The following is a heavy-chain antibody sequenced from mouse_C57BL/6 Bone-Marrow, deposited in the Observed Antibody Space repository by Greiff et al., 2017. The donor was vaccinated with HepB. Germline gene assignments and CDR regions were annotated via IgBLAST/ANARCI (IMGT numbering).Heavy chain of an antibody. CDR2: ISSGGSYT. CDR1: GFTFSSYG. D-gene: IGHD2-1*01. J-gene: IGHJ3*01. CDR3: ARHPYGNWFAY. Sequence: EVKLVESGGDLVKPGGSLKLSCAASGFTFSSYGMSWVRQTPDKRLEWVATISSGGSYTYYPDSVKGRFTISRDNAKNTLYLQMSSLKSEDTAMYYCARHPYGNWFAYWGQGTLVTVSA. V-gene: IGHV5-6*01.